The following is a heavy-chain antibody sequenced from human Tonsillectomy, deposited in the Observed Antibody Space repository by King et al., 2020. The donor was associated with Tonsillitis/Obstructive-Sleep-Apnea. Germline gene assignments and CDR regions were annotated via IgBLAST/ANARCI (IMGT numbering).Heavy chain of an antibody. CDR2: FSWEGYGP. D-gene: IGHD4-17*01. CDR1: GFPFKDYS. CDR3: AKDKWPYGLASFLDY. V-gene: IGHV3-43*01. Sequence: QLVQSGGVVVQPGGSLRLSCAASGFPFKDYSMHWVRRAPGKGLEWVALFSWEGYGPEYADSVKDRFTISRDNSKNALYLQMKNLRTEDTAFYYCAKDKWPYGLASFLDYWGQGTLVTVSS. J-gene: IGHJ4*02.